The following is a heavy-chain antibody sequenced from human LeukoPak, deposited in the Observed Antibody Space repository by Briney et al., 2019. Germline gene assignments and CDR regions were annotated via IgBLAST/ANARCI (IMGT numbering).Heavy chain of an antibody. D-gene: IGHD3-3*01. Sequence: PGGSLRLSCAASGFTFSSYAMSWVRQAPGKGLESVSAISGSGGSTYYADSVKGRFTISRDNSKNTLYLQMNSLRAEDTAVYYCAKDGGYYDFWSGYYLSDAFDIWGQGTMVTVSS. CDR3: AKDGGYYDFWSGYYLSDAFDI. CDR1: GFTFSSYA. V-gene: IGHV3-23*01. J-gene: IGHJ3*02. CDR2: ISGSGGST.